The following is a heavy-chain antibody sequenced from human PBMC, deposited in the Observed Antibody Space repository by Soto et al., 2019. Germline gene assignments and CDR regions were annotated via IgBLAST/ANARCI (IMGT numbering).Heavy chain of an antibody. CDR1: GGSVSSGSYY. CDR2: IYYSGST. Sequence: PSETLSLTCTVSGGSVSSGSYYWSWIRQPPGKGLEWIGYIYYSGSTNYNPSLRSRVTISVDTSKNQFSLKLSSVTAADTAVYYCARSIAGAYYYYYYGMGVWGQGTTVTVSS. J-gene: IGHJ6*02. D-gene: IGHD6-13*01. V-gene: IGHV4-61*01. CDR3: ARSIAGAYYYYYYGMGV.